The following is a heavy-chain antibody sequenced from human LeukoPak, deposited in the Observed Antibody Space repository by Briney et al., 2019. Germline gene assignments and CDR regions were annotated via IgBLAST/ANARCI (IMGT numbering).Heavy chain of an antibody. CDR1: GFTFSSYS. J-gene: IGHJ4*02. D-gene: IGHD3-10*01. V-gene: IGHV3-21*01. CDR2: ISSSSSYI. Sequence: GGSLRLSCAASGFTFSSYSMNWVRQAPGKGLEWVSSISSSSSYIYYADSVKGRFTTSRDNAKNSLYLQMSSLRAEDTAVYYCARAPLLWFGELLPFDYWGQGTLVTVSS. CDR3: ARAPLLWFGELLPFDY.